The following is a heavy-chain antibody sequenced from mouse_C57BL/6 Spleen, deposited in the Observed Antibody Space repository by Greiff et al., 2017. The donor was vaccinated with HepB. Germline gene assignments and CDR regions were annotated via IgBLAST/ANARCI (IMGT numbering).Heavy chain of an antibody. V-gene: IGHV1-53*01. CDR3: ARWRLYDYQFAY. D-gene: IGHD2-4*01. CDR1: GYTFTSYW. J-gene: IGHJ3*01. Sequence: VQLQQSGTELVKPGASVKLSCKASGYTFTSYWMHWVKQRPGQGLEWIGNINPSNGGTNYNEKFKSKATLTVDKSSSTAYMQLSSLTSEDSAVYYCARWRLYDYQFAYWGQGTLVTVSA. CDR2: INPSNGGT.